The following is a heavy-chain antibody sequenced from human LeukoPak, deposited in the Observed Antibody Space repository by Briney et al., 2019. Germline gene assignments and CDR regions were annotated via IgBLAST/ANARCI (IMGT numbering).Heavy chain of an antibody. CDR2: ISSSSSYI. CDR3: ASLSSIAAAGYGEY. V-gene: IGHV3-21*01. CDR1: GFTFSSYS. J-gene: IGHJ4*02. D-gene: IGHD6-13*01. Sequence: GGSLRLSCSASGFTFSSYSMNWVRQAPGKRLEWVSSISSSSSYIYYADSLKGRFTISRDNAKNSLYLQMNSLRAEDTAVYYCASLSSIAAAGYGEYWGQGTLVTVSS.